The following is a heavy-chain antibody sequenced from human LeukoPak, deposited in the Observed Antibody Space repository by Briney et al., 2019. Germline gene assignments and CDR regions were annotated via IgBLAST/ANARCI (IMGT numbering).Heavy chain of an antibody. CDR2: IYPSDGST. CDR3: ARYYSGYTCFDY. Sequence: ASVKVSCKASGYTFSNYYIHWLRQAPRQGLEWMSIIYPSDGSTSYAERFQDRTTVTRETSTNTLYMELSSLRSEDTAVYYCARYYSGYTCFDYWGQGTLVTVSS. V-gene: IGHV1-46*03. J-gene: IGHJ4*02. D-gene: IGHD5-12*01. CDR1: GYTFSNYY.